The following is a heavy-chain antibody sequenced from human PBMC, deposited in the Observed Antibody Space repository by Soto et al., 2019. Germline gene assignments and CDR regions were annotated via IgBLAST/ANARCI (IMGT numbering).Heavy chain of an antibody. V-gene: IGHV1-24*01. CDR2: FDPEDGET. J-gene: IGHJ4*02. Sequence: GASVKVSCKVSGYSLTDLSMHWVRQAPGKGLEWMGGFDPEDGETIYAQKFQGRVTMTEDTSTDTAYMELSSLRSEDTAVYYCARPHTGVHEYYFDYWGQGTLVTVSS. CDR3: ARPHTGVHEYYFDY. CDR1: GYSLTDLS. D-gene: IGHD2-8*01.